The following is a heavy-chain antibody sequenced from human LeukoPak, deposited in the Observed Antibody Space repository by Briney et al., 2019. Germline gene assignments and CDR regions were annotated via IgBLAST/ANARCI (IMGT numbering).Heavy chain of an antibody. CDR1: GFTFSSYW. V-gene: IGHV3-7*01. J-gene: IGHJ4*02. D-gene: IGHD6-6*01. Sequence: GGSLRLSCAASGFTFSSYWMSWVRQAPGKGLEWVANIKQDGSEKYYVDSVKGRFTISRDNAKNSLYLQMNSLRAEDTAVYYCAREGGIAARRGPFDYWGQGTLVTVSS. CDR2: IKQDGSEK. CDR3: AREGGIAARRGPFDY.